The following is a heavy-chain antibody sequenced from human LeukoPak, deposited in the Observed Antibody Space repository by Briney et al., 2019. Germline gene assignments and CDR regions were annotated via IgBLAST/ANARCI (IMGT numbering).Heavy chain of an antibody. Sequence: ASVKVSCKASGYTFTGYYMHWVRQAPGQGLEWMGWINPNSGGTNYAQKFQGRVTMTRDTSISTAYMELSSLRSEDTAVYYCARELISGDWTWDIWGQGTMVTVSS. CDR3: ARELISGDWTWDI. CDR2: INPNSGGT. V-gene: IGHV1-2*02. CDR1: GYTFTGYY. D-gene: IGHD2-21*02. J-gene: IGHJ3*02.